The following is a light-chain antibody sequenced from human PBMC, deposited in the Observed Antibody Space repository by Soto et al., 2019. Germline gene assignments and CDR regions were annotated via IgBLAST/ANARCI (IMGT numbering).Light chain of an antibody. CDR3: QSYDSSLSGVV. Sequence: QSVLTQPPSVSGAPGQRVTISCTGSSSNIGAGYDVHWYQQLPGTAPKLLIYGNSNRPSGVPHRFSGSKSGTSASLAITGLQAEYAADYDCQSYDSSLSGVVFGGGTKLTVL. V-gene: IGLV1-40*01. CDR1: SSNIGAGYD. J-gene: IGLJ2*01. CDR2: GNS.